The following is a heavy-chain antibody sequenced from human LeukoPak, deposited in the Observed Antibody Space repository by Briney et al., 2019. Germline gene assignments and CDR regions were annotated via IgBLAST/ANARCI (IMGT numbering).Heavy chain of an antibody. V-gene: IGHV1-46*01. CDR1: GYTFTSYY. Sequence: ASVKVSCKASGYTFTSYYMHWVRQAPGQGLEWMGIINPSGGSTSYAQKFQGRVTITTDESTSAAYMELSSLRSEDTAVYYCARDPLYCGGDCYSDYWGQGTLVTVSS. D-gene: IGHD2-21*02. J-gene: IGHJ4*02. CDR3: ARDPLYCGGDCYSDY. CDR2: INPSGGST.